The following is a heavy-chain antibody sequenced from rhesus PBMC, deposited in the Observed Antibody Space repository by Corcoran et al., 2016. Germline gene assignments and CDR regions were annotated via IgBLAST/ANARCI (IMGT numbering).Heavy chain of an antibody. D-gene: IGHD5-24*01. CDR1: GGSISSSY. J-gene: IGHJ4*01. V-gene: IGHV4-169*01. Sequence: QLQLQESGPGLVKPSETLSVTCAVSGGSISSSYWSWIRQAPGKGLVWIGYIYGSGSSTNYNPSLKSRVTLSVDTSKNQLALKLSSVTAADTAVYYCARGYSGYSYFDYWGQGVLVTVSS. CDR3: ARGYSGYSYFDY. CDR2: IYGSGSST.